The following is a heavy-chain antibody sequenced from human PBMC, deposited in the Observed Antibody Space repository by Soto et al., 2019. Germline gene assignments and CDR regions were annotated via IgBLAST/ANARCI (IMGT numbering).Heavy chain of an antibody. CDR3: ARDREGGLSTYYFDY. J-gene: IGHJ4*02. CDR1: GYTFTSYY. CDR2: INPSGGST. Sequence: ASVKVSCKASGYTFTSYYMHWVRQAPGQGLEWMGIINPSGGSTSYAQKFRGRVTMTRDTSTSTVYMELSSLRSEDTAVYYCARDREGGLSTYYFDYWGQGTLVTVSS. V-gene: IGHV1-46*01. D-gene: IGHD3-16*01.